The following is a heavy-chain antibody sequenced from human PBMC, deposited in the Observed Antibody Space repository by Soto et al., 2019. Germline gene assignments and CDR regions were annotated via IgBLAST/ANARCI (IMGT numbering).Heavy chain of an antibody. CDR2: ISYDGSNK. Sequence: GGSLRLSCAASGFIFSSYAMNWVRQAPGKGLEWVAPISYDGSNKYYADSVKGRFTISRDSSKNTLYLQMNSLRAADTAVYYCGRCTSTSCHLGSDYWGQGTLVTVSS. CDR3: GRCTSTSCHLGSDY. CDR1: GFIFSSYA. V-gene: IGHV3-30-3*01. J-gene: IGHJ4*02. D-gene: IGHD2-2*01.